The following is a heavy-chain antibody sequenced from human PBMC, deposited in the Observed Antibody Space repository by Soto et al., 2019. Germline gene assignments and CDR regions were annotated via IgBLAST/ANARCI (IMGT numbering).Heavy chain of an antibody. V-gene: IGHV4-39*01. Sequence: PSETLSLTCTVSTDSSSFTNSYWGWIRQPPGKGLQWIGSSSYNGGTFYNPSLKGRVVISFDTSKKQSSLQVTSVTAADTAVYFCARHRIEVVWHGLAFSGQGSPVLVSS. CDR1: TDSSSFTNSY. CDR3: ARHRIEVVWHGLAF. J-gene: IGHJ4*02. D-gene: IGHD2-21*01. CDR2: SSYNGGT.